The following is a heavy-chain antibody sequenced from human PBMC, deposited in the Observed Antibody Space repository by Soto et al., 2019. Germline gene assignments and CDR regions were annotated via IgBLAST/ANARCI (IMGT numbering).Heavy chain of an antibody. CDR3: AREVAVAALGWFDP. CDR1: GGFISSGGYS. D-gene: IGHD6-19*01. J-gene: IGHJ5*02. V-gene: IGHV4-30-2*01. Sequence: SETLSLTCAVSGGFISSGGYSWSWIRQPPGKGLEWIGYIYHSGSTYYNPSLKSRVTISVDRSKNQFSLKLSSVTAADTAVYYCAREVAVAALGWFDPWGQGTLVTVSS. CDR2: IYHSGST.